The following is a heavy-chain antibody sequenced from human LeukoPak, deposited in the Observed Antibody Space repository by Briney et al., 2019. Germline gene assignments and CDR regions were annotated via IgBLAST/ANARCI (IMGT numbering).Heavy chain of an antibody. D-gene: IGHD6-13*01. CDR3: ARGRIAAAGHYYYYYMDV. CDR1: GGSFSGYY. V-gene: IGHV4-34*01. Sequence: SETLSLTCAVYGGSFSGYYWSWIRQPPGKGLEWIGEINHSGSTNYNPSLKSRVTISVDTSKNQFSLKLSSVTAADTAVYYCARGRIAAAGHYYYYYMDVWGKETTVTVSS. CDR2: INHSGST. J-gene: IGHJ6*03.